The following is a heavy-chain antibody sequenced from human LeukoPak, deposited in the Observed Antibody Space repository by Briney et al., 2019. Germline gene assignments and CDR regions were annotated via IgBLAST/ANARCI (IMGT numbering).Heavy chain of an antibody. Sequence: GGSLRLSCAASGFSVSSSFLSWVRQAPGKGLEWVSVIYTGGSTYYADSVKGRFTISRDNSKNTVYLQMNSLRAEDTAVYYCAKGRVWIQLWLQGHERERDAFDIWGQGTMVTVSS. V-gene: IGHV3-53*05. CDR1: GFSVSSSF. D-gene: IGHD5-18*01. CDR3: AKGRVWIQLWLQGHERERDAFDI. CDR2: IYTGGST. J-gene: IGHJ3*02.